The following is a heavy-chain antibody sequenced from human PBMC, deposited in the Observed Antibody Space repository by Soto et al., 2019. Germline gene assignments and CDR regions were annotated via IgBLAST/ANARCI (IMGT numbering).Heavy chain of an antibody. CDR2: IWYDGSNK. CDR3: ARVSTDSSVLGDLYGMDV. J-gene: IGHJ6*02. V-gene: IGHV3-33*01. D-gene: IGHD3-22*01. CDR1: GFTFSSYG. Sequence: LRLSCAASGFTFSSYGMHWVRQAPGKGLEWVAVIWYDGSNKYYADSVKGRFTISRDNSKNTLYLQMNSLRAEDTAVYYCARVSTDSSVLGDLYGMDVWGQGTTVTVSS.